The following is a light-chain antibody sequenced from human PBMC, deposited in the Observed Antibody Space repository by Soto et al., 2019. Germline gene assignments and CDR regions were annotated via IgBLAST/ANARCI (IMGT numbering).Light chain of an antibody. CDR3: SSFRGSSTSYV. Sequence: QSVLTQAASVSSSPGQSITISCTKTSSDIGDSNYVSWYQQHPGKAPKLVIYDVSNRPSGVSNRFSGSKSANTASLTISGLQAEDEADYYCSSFRGSSTSYVFGTGPKVTVL. CDR2: DVS. J-gene: IGLJ1*01. V-gene: IGLV2-14*03. CDR1: SSDIGDSNY.